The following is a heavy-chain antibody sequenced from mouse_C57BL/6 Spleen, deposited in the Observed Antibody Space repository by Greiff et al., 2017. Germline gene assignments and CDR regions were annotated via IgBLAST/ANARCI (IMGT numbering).Heavy chain of an antibody. J-gene: IGHJ2*01. CDR1: GYTFTSYW. Sequence: QVQLQQPGAELVKPGASVKVSCKASGYTFTSYWMHWVKQRPGQGLEWIGRIHPSDSDTNYNEKFKSKATLTVDTSSSTAYMQLSSLTSEDSAVYYCARYDYDDGFDYWGQGTTLTVSS. V-gene: IGHV1-74*01. CDR2: IHPSDSDT. D-gene: IGHD2-4*01. CDR3: ARYDYDDGFDY.